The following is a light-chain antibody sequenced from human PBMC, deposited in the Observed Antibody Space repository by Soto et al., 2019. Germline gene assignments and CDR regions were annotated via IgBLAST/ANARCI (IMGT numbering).Light chain of an antibody. V-gene: IGKV1-27*01. J-gene: IGKJ4*01. CDR2: ATS. CDR3: QKYNSAPLT. CDR1: QGIAPY. Sequence: DVQMTQSPSSLSAFVGDRVTITCRASQGIAPYLAWFQQKPGKVPKLLIYATSNLQSGVPSRFSGSGSGSDVTLTISSLQPEDVGTYYCQKYNSAPLTFGGGTKVEIK.